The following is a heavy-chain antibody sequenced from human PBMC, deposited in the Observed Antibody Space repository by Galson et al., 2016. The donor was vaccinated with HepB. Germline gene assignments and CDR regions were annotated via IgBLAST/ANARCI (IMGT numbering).Heavy chain of an antibody. Sequence: SVKVSCKASGGTFNTHGLSWVRQAPGQGLEWMGRIIPLFKTTTYAQKFQGRVTLDADESSTTVYMDLRSLTVADTAVYYCVRDPLDYFRGTYRPSGFDVWGQGTLVFVSS. D-gene: IGHD3-16*02. CDR3: VRDPLDYFRGTYRPSGFDV. V-gene: IGHV1-69*13. J-gene: IGHJ3*01. CDR2: IIPLFKTT. CDR1: GGTFNTHG.